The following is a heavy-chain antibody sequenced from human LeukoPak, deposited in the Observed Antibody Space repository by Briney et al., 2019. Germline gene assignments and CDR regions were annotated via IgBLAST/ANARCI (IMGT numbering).Heavy chain of an antibody. CDR1: GFIFTSYT. D-gene: IGHD3-16*01. J-gene: IGHJ4*02. CDR3: ARDWGPDDY. Sequence: GSLRLSCAASGFIFTSYTMSWVRQAPGKGLEWVPSISSSSSHIYYAGSVKGRFTISRDNPKNSLYLQMNSLRAEDTAVYYCARDWGPDDYWGQGTLVTVSS. V-gene: IGHV3-21*01. CDR2: ISSSSSHI.